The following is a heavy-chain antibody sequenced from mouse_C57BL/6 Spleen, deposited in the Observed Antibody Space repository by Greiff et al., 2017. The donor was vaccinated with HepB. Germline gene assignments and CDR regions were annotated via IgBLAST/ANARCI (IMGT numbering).Heavy chain of an antibody. CDR3: ARGNYDYDAVFAY. D-gene: IGHD2-4*01. V-gene: IGHV1-4*01. CDR2: INPSSGYT. Sequence: QVQLQQSGAELARPGASVKMSCKASGYTFTSYTMHWVKQRPGQGLEWIGYINPSSGYTKYNQKFKDKATLTADKSSSTAYMQLSSLTSEDSAVYYCARGNYDYDAVFAYWGQGTLVTVSA. J-gene: IGHJ3*01. CDR1: GYTFTSYT.